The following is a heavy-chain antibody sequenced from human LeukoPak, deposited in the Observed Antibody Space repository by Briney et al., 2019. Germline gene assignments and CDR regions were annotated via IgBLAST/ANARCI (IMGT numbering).Heavy chain of an antibody. D-gene: IGHD5-12*01. V-gene: IGHV3-30*18. J-gene: IGHJ4*02. CDR3: AKVCIVATILPDYFDY. CDR1: GFTFSSYG. Sequence: GGSLRLSCAASGFTFSSYGMHWVRQPPGKGLELVAVISYDGSNKYYADSVKGRFTISRDNSKNTLYLQMISLRAEDTAVYYCAKVCIVATILPDYFDYWGQGTLVTVSS. CDR2: ISYDGSNK.